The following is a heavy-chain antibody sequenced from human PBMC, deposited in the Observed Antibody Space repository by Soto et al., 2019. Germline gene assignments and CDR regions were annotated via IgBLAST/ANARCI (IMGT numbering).Heavy chain of an antibody. Sequence: EVQLLESGGRLVPPGGSLRLSCAGSRFSFSNYAMTWARQAPGEGLEWVSSITGSGGGTTYADSVKGQFTISRDNSKNILYLRMDSLRADDTAVYYCSTDPNSDYIRAFDNWGQGTMVTVSS. CDR2: ITGSGGGT. CDR1: RFSFSNYA. V-gene: IGHV3-23*01. J-gene: IGHJ3*02. CDR3: STDPNSDYIRAFDN. D-gene: IGHD4-4*01.